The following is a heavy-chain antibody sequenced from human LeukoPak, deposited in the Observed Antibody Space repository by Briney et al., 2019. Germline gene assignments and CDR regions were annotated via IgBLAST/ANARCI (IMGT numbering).Heavy chain of an antibody. CDR3: ARDRPRYDFWSGYYNPHYYFDY. CDR2: ISAYNGNT. CDR1: GYTFTGYY. D-gene: IGHD3-3*01. J-gene: IGHJ4*02. V-gene: IGHV1-18*04. Sequence: ASVKVSCKASGYTFTGYYMHWVRQAPGQGLEWMGWISAYNGNTNYAQKLQGRVTMTTDTSTSTAYMELRSLRSDDTAVYYCARDRPRYDFWSGYYNPHYYFDYWGQGTLVTVSS.